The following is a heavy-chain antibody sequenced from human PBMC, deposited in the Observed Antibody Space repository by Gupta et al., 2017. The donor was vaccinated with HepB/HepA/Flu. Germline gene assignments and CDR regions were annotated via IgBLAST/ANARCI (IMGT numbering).Heavy chain of an antibody. CDR1: GFTSSSYG. CDR3: AKEAGAAAGLYYYGMDV. D-gene: IGHD6-13*01. J-gene: IGHJ6*02. Sequence: QVQLVESGGGLVQPGVSLCLSCTSSGFTSSSYGMHRVRQAPGKGLEWVAVISYDGSNKYYADSVKGRFTISRDNSKNTLYLQMNSLRAEDTAVYYCAKEAGAAAGLYYYGMDVWGQGTTVTVSS. V-gene: IGHV3-30*18. CDR2: ISYDGSNK.